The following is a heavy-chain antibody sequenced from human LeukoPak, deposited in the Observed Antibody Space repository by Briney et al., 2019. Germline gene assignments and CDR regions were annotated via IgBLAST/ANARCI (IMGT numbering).Heavy chain of an antibody. CDR3: ARGSTVTWWTTRYYYYYYMDV. J-gene: IGHJ6*03. V-gene: IGHV3-20*04. D-gene: IGHD4-17*01. CDR1: GFTFDDYG. Sequence: GGSLRLSCAASGFTFDDYGMSWGRQAPGKGLEWVSGINWNGGSTGYADSVKGRFTISRDNAKNSLYLQMNSLRAEDTALYYCARGSTVTWWTTRYYYYYYMDVWGKGTTVTVSS. CDR2: INWNGGST.